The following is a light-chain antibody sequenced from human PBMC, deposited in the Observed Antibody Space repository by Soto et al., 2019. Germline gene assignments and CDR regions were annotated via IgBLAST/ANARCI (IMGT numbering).Light chain of an antibody. CDR1: SSDVGGYNY. CDR3: SSYTSSSTLDVV. J-gene: IGLJ2*01. Sequence: QSALTQPASVSGSPGQSITISCTGTSSDVGGYNYVSWYQQHPGTAPQLMIYDVSNRPSGVAHRLSGAEYCDTASLTISGLLDEDEDDDYCSSYTSSSTLDVVFGGGTQLTVL. CDR2: DVS. V-gene: IGLV2-14*01.